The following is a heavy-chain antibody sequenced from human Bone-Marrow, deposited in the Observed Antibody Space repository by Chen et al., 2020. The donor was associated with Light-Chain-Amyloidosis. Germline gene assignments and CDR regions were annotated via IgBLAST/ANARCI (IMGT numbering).Heavy chain of an antibody. V-gene: IGHV3-9*01. D-gene: IGHD3-10*01. CDR1: GLPFDDYA. J-gene: IGHJ6*02. CDR3: AKDKGGSMGFGMDV. CDR2: ISWNSGVK. Sequence: EEHLVESGGGLVQPGRSLNLSCEASGLPFDDYAMHWVRQAPGKGLEWVSGISWNSGVKGYVDSVRGRFTISRDGVKNSLYLQMNSLRPEDTALYYCAKDKGGSMGFGMDVWGQGTTVIVSS.